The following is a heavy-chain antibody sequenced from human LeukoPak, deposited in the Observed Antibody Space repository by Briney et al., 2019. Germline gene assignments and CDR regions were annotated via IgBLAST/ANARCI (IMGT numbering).Heavy chain of an antibody. J-gene: IGHJ4*02. D-gene: IGHD6-13*01. CDR1: GYTFTGHY. CDR3: ARDRIAPAGSIIDY. Sequence: ASVKVSCKASGYTFTGHYVHWARQAPGQGLEWMGWIDPSSGGTNSAQKFQGRVTMARDTSITTVYMELSSLTSDDTAIYLCARDRIAPAGSIIDYWGQGTLVTVSS. CDR2: IDPSSGGT. V-gene: IGHV1-2*02.